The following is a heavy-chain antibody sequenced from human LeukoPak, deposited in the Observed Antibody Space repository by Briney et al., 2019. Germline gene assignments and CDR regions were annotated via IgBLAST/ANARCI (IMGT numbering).Heavy chain of an antibody. CDR1: GFTFSSYS. D-gene: IGHD3-22*01. CDR3: ARDVFSYSSGSVDY. CDR2: ISSSSSYI. J-gene: IGHJ4*02. V-gene: IGHV3-21*01. Sequence: TGGSLRLSCAASGFTFSSYSMNWVRQAPGKGLEWVSSISSSSSYIYYADSVKGRFTISRDNAKNSLYLQMNSLRAEDTAVYYCARDVFSYSSGSVDYWGQGTLVTVSS.